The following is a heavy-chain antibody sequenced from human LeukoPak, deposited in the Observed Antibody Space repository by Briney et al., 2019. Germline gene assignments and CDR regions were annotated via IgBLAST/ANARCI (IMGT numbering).Heavy chain of an antibody. D-gene: IGHD4-17*01. CDR2: IGTAGDT. Sequence: GGSLRLSCATSGFTFSNHAMHWVRQATGKGLEWVSAIGTAGDTFYPGSVKGRFTISRENAKNSLYLQMNSLRAEDTAVYYCARTDGDYLDYWGQGTLVTVSS. J-gene: IGHJ4*02. CDR1: GFTFSNHA. V-gene: IGHV3-13*01. CDR3: ARTDGDYLDY.